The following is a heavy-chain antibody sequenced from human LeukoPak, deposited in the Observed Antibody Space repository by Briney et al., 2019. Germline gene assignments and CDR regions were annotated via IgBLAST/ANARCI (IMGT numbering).Heavy chain of an antibody. CDR1: GFNFNGYV. Sequence: PGGSLRLSCAASGFNFNGYVLHWVRQAPGKEREWVGLTSFDGSLTYADSVKGRFSISRDSSKNTLYLQMNSLRAEDTAVYYCAREGFSSGRAAAFDYWGQGTLVTVSS. J-gene: IGHJ4*02. D-gene: IGHD6-19*01. CDR2: TSFDGSLT. V-gene: IGHV3-30*03. CDR3: AREGFSSGRAAAFDY.